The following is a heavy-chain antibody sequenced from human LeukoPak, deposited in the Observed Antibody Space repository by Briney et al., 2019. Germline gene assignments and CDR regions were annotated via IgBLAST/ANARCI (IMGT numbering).Heavy chain of an antibody. J-gene: IGHJ4*02. V-gene: IGHV4-59*01. CDR2: VYDSGST. CDR3: ARVPLLTHCTGGSCYEAPIDH. D-gene: IGHD2-15*01. CDR1: GGSISIYY. Sequence: PSETLSLTCTVSGGSISIYYWSWVRQPPGKGLEWIGYVYDSGSTNYNPSLKSRVTISVDTSKNQFSLKLTSVTAADTAVYFCARVPLLTHCTGGSCYEAPIDHWGQGTLVTVSS.